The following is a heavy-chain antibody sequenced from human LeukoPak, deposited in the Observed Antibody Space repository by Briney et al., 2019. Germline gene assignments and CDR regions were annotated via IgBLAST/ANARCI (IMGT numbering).Heavy chain of an antibody. CDR3: ARAPFGPGTYLQY. J-gene: IGHJ1*01. Sequence: GGSLRLSCAASRFAFHNYAMTWIRQAPERGLEWVSSISVDGGDIKYTDSAKGRFTISRDNSKNTLDLQMSSLRAEDTAVYYCARAPFGPGTYLQYWGQGTLVIVSS. CDR2: ISVDGGDI. D-gene: IGHD3-10*01. CDR1: RFAFHNYA. V-gene: IGHV3-23*01.